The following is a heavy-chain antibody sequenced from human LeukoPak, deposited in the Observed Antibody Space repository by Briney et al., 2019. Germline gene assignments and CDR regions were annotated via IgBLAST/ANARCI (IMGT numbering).Heavy chain of an antibody. J-gene: IGHJ4*02. D-gene: IGHD3-10*01. CDR2: IYYSGNT. Sequence: SETLSLTCTVSGVSISSGGYYWRWIRQHPGKGLEWIGYIYYSGNTYYNPSLKSRVTISVDTSKNQFSLKLSSVTAADTAVYYCARLGFGEYVPHYFAYWGQRTLVTVPS. V-gene: IGHV4-31*03. CDR1: GVSISSGGYY. CDR3: ARLGFGEYVPHYFAY.